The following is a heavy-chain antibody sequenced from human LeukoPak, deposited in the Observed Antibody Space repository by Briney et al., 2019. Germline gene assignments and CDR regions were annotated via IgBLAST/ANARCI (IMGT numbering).Heavy chain of an antibody. CDR2: ISTMSNYI. CDR3: SRDRLGGLDL. J-gene: IGHJ5*02. D-gene: IGHD5-12*01. V-gene: IGHV3-21*01. CDR1: GFDFSTYA. Sequence: GGSLRLSCAASGFDFSTYAINWVRQAPGKGLEWVSSISTMSNYIFYGGSVKGRFTISRDNAKNSVYLQMNSLRPEDTAVYYCSRDRLGGLDLWGQGTLVTVSS.